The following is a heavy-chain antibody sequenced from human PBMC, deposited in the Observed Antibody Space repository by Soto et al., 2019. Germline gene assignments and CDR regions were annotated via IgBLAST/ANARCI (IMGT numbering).Heavy chain of an antibody. V-gene: IGHV4-38-2*02. Sequence: PSQTLSLTCTVSGYSISSVSYWAWTRQPPGKGPEWIASIYHGGTTFYNPSLKSRITISVDTSNNQSSLKLTSVTAADTAVYYCARVHVMVVAGSTFDYWGHGTLVTVSS. J-gene: IGHJ4*01. D-gene: IGHD6-19*01. CDR2: IYHGGTT. CDR3: ARVHVMVVAGSTFDY. CDR1: GYSISSVSY.